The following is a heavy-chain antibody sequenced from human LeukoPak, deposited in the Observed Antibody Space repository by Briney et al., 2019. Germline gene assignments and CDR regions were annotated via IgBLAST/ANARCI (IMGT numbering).Heavy chain of an antibody. Sequence: ASVTVSCQASGYIFTSYGISWVRQAPGQGPEWMGWSSTYGVMTNYTQKLQGRVTMTTDTSTTTAYMELRSLRYDDTAVYYCVRDSNTGVAGTVWGQGTLVTVSS. CDR1: GYIFTSYG. CDR3: VRDSNTGVAGTV. J-gene: IGHJ4*02. CDR2: SSTYGVMT. V-gene: IGHV1-18*01. D-gene: IGHD6-19*01.